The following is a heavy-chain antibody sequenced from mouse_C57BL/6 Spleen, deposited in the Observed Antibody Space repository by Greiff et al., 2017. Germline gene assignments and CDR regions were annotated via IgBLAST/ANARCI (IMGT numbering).Heavy chain of an antibody. CDR3: ARDYSYAMDY. CDR2: SYPRDGSR. Sequence: QVQLQQPDAELVKPGASVKISCKVSGYTFNDHTIHWMKQRPEPGLEWIGYSYPRDGSRKDNEKFKGKATLTAPDCSSTAYMQLNSLTSEDSAVYFCARDYSYAMDYWGQGTSVTVSS. V-gene: IGHV1-78*01. CDR1: GYTFNDHT. J-gene: IGHJ4*01. D-gene: IGHD1-1*01.